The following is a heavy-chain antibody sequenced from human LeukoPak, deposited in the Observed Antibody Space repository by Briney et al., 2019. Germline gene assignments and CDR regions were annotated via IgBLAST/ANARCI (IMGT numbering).Heavy chain of an antibody. CDR3: ARAVAAAGSFDY. V-gene: IGHV4-34*01. J-gene: IGHJ4*02. Sequence: SETLSLTCAVYGGSFSGHYWSWIRQPPGKGLEWIGEINHSGSTNYNPSLKSRVTSKNQFSLKLSSVTAADTAVYYCARAVAAAGSFDYWGQGTLVTVSS. CDR1: GGSFSGHY. D-gene: IGHD6-13*01. CDR2: INHSGST.